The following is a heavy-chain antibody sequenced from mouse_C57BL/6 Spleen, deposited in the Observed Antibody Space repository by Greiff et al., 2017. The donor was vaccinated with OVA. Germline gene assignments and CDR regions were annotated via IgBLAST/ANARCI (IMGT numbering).Heavy chain of an antibody. J-gene: IGHJ1*03. V-gene: IGHV3-1*01. CDR1: GYSITSGYD. Sequence: EVHLVESGPGMVKPSQSLSLTCTVTGYSITSGYDWHWIRHFPGNKLEWMGYISYSGSTNYNPSLKSRISITHDTSKNHFFLKLNSVTTEDTATYYCARRENGYSYWYFDVWGTGTTGTVSS. CDR3: ARRENGYSYWYFDV. D-gene: IGHD2-3*01. CDR2: ISYSGST.